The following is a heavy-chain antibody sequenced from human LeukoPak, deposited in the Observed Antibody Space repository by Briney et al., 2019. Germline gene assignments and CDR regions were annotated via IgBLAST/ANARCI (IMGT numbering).Heavy chain of an antibody. D-gene: IGHD3-16*02. J-gene: IGHJ4*02. CDR3: ARGPHVWGSYRGMYFDY. Sequence: SETLSLTCSVSGGAIGSSSSYWSWIRQPPGKGLEWIGSIYYSGKVYYNSSLKSRVTISVDTSKNQFSLRLSSLTAADTAVYYCARGPHVWGSYRGMYFDYWGQGALVTVSS. V-gene: IGHV4-39*07. CDR2: IYYSGKV. CDR1: GGAIGSSSSY.